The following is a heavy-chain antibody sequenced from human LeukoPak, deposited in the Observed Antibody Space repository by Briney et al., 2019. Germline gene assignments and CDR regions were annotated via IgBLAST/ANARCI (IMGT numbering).Heavy chain of an antibody. CDR2: IYTVGNT. J-gene: IGHJ4*02. D-gene: IGHD5-18*01. Sequence: PGGSLRLSCAASGFTVSSNYMSWVRQAPGRGLEWVSVIYTVGNTYYAESVKGRFTISRDNSKITLYLQMNSLRAEDTAVYYCARGYSYGYFDYWGQGTLVTVSS. CDR1: GFTVSSNY. V-gene: IGHV3-53*01. CDR3: ARGYSYGYFDY.